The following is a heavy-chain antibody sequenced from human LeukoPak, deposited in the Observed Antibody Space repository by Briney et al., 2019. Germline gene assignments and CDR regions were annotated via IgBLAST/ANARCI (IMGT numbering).Heavy chain of an antibody. Sequence: GGSLRLSCAASGFTFSDYYMSWIRQAPGKGLEWVSYISSSGSTIYYADSVKGRFTISRDNAKNSLYLQMNSLRAEDTAVYYCARDSDSSSWFGDDAFDIWGQGTMVTVSS. CDR3: ARDSDSSSWFGDDAFDI. D-gene: IGHD6-13*01. CDR2: ISSSGSTI. CDR1: GFTFSDYY. J-gene: IGHJ3*02. V-gene: IGHV3-11*04.